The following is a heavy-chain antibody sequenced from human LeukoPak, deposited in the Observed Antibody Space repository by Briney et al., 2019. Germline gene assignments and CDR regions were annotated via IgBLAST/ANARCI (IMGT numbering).Heavy chain of an antibody. D-gene: IGHD2-21*02. CDR2: ISGSSSFI. Sequence: GGSLRLSCAASGFTFSSYSMNWVRQAPGKGLEWVSSISGSSSFIYYADSVKGRFTISRDNAKTSVYLRMNSLRAEDTAVYYCAKERTAHYYYYYMDVWGKGTTVTVSS. V-gene: IGHV3-21*06. CDR1: GFTFSSYS. CDR3: AKERTAHYYYYYMDV. J-gene: IGHJ6*03.